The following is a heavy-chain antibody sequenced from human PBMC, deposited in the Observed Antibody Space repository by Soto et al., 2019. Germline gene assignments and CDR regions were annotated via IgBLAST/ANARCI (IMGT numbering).Heavy chain of an antibody. D-gene: IGHD5-18*01. V-gene: IGHV3-30*18. CDR2: ISYDGSNK. J-gene: IGHJ5*02. CDR3: AKSQKRIQLWLNWFDP. CDR1: GFTFSSYG. Sequence: QVQLVESGGGVVQPGRSLRLSCAASGFTFSSYGMHWVRQAPGKGLEWVAVISYDGSNKYYADSVKGRFTISRDNSKNTLYLQMNSLRAEDTAVYYCAKSQKRIQLWLNWFDPWGQGTLVTVSS.